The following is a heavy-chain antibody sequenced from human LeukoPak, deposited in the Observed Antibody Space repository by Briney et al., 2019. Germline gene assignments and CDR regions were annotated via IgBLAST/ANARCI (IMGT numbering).Heavy chain of an antibody. D-gene: IGHD3-22*01. CDR2: IYYSGST. J-gene: IGHJ3*02. CDR1: GGSISSSSYY. Sequence: ASETLSLTSTVSGGSISSSSYYWGWIRQPPGKGLEWIGSIYYSGSTYYNPSLKSRVTISVDTSKNQFSLKLSSVTAADTAVYYCARPDSSGYYYDAFDIWGQGTMVTVSS. CDR3: ARPDSSGYYYDAFDI. V-gene: IGHV4-39*01.